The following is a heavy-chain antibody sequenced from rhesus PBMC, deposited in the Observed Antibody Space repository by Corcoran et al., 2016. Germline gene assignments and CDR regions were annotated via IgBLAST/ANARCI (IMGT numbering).Heavy chain of an antibody. D-gene: IGHD6-31*01. CDR1: GGSISSSY. J-gene: IGHJ3*01. Sequence: QLQLQESGPGLVKPSETLSVTCAVSGGSISSSYWSWIRTAPGKGLDWIGFIYGTGGSTNYNPSPKSRVTLSVDTSKHQLSLKLSSVATADSAVYYCARSGWYQGAFDFWGQGLRVTVSS. CDR2: IYGTGGST. V-gene: IGHV4-169*01. CDR3: ARSGWYQGAFDF.